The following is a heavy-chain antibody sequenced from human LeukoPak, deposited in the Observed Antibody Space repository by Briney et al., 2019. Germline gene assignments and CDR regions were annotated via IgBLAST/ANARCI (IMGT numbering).Heavy chain of an antibody. CDR3: ARNYYDSSGSDWFDP. CDR2: IYTSGST. Sequence: PSETLSLTCTVSGGSISSSSYYWSWIRQPAGKGLEWIGRIYTSGSTNYNPSLKSQITMSVDTAKNRFSLKLSSVTAADTAVYYCARNYYDSSGSDWFDPWGQGTLVTVSS. V-gene: IGHV4-61*02. J-gene: IGHJ5*02. D-gene: IGHD3-22*01. CDR1: GGSISSSSYY.